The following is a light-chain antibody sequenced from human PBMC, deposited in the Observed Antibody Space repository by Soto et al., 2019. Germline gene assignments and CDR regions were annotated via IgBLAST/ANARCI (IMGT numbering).Light chain of an antibody. J-gene: IGLJ2*01. CDR1: SSDVGGYNY. CDR2: EVS. Sequence: QSVLTQPPSASGSPGQSVTISCTGTSSDVGGYNYVSWYQQHPGKAPKLMIYEVSKRPSGVPDRFSGSKSGNRASLTVSGLQDEDEADYYCSSYAGTNNFVVFGGGTKLTVL. V-gene: IGLV2-8*01. CDR3: SSYAGTNNFVV.